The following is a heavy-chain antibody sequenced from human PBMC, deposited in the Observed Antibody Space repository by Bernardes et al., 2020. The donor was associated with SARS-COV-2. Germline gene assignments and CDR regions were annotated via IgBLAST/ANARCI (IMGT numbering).Heavy chain of an antibody. J-gene: IGHJ4*02. CDR1: GFTFSSYS. CDR2: ISSSSSTI. Sequence: GGSLRLSCAASGFTFSSYSMNWVRQAPGKGLEWVSYISSSSSTIYYADSVKGRFTISRDNAKNSLYLQMNSLRDEDTAVYYCATDYYDSSGYYSRAYWGQGTLVTVSS. CDR3: ATDYYDSSGYYSRAY. D-gene: IGHD3-22*01. V-gene: IGHV3-48*02.